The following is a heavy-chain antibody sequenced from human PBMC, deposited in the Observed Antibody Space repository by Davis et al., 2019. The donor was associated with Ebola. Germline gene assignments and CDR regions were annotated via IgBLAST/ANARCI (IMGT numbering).Heavy chain of an antibody. CDR1: GFTVSSNY. CDR3: ARGETDFDY. V-gene: IGHV3-53*01. Sequence: GESLKISCVVSGFTVSSNYMSWFRQGPGKGLEWVSVINRGGSTNYADSVKGRFTISRDNSKNTLYLQLSSLSAEETAMYYCARGETDFDYWGQGTLVTVSS. J-gene: IGHJ4*02. CDR2: INRGGST.